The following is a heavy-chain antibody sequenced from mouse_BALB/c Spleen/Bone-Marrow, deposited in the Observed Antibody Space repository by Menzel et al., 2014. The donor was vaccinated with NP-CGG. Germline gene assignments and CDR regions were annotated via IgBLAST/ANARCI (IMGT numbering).Heavy chain of an antibody. CDR1: GYSFTSFW. CDR3: TRSAARSDY. Sequence: VQLKESGTVLARPGTSVKMSCKASGYSFTSFWMHWIKQRPGRGLQWIGAIYPGNGDTSYTQNFKGKAKLTAVTSASTAYMELSSLTNEDSAVYYCTRSAARSDYWGQGTTLTVSS. D-gene: IGHD3-1*01. CDR2: IYPGNGDT. J-gene: IGHJ2*01. V-gene: IGHV1-5*01.